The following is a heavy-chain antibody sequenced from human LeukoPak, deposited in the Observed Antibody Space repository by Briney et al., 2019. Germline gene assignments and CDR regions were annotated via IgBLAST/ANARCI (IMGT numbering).Heavy chain of an antibody. Sequence: PGGSLRLSCAASGFTFTNYVMSWVRQAPGKGLEWVSAISGSGGTTYYPDSVKGRFTISRDNSKNTLYLQMNSLRAEDTAVYYCAKDRGGVVVMTAKDCWGQGTLVTVSS. V-gene: IGHV3-23*01. CDR3: AKDRGGVVVMTAKDC. J-gene: IGHJ4*02. CDR1: GFTFTNYV. CDR2: ISGSGGTT. D-gene: IGHD2-21*02.